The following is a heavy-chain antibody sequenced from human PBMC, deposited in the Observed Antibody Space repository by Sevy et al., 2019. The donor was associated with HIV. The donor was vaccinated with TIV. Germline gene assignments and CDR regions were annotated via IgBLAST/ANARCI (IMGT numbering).Heavy chain of an antibody. V-gene: IGHV3-30-3*01. Sequence: GGSLRLSCAVSGFSFSHYAFHWVRQAPGKGLEWVSLISYDGTYKYYADSVKGRFTISRDNSKNTLDLQMNSLRGNDTAVYYCARVAYSYCTNDCYHRFDYWGPGALVTVSS. J-gene: IGHJ4*02. D-gene: IGHD2-8*01. CDR2: ISYDGTYK. CDR3: ARVAYSYCTNDCYHRFDY. CDR1: GFSFSHYA.